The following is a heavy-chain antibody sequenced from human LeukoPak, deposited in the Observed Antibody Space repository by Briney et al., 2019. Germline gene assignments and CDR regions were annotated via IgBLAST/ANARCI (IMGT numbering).Heavy chain of an antibody. CDR1: GYTFTRYV. V-gene: IGHV1-8*01. CDR2: MNPNSGNT. CDR3: ARGPSSRWQEERSDY. D-gene: IGHD2-2*01. J-gene: IGHJ4*02. Sequence: GASVKVSCKASGYTFTRYVMNWVRQAPGQGLEWMGWMNPNSGNTGYAQKFQGRVTMTRNTSISTAYMELSSLRSEDTAVYYCARGPSSRWQEERSDYWGQGTLVTVSS.